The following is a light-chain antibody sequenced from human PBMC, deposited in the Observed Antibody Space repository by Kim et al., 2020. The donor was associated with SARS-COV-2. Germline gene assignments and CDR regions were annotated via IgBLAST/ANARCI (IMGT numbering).Light chain of an antibody. J-gene: IGLJ2*01. CDR1: NSGGKS. V-gene: IGLV3-21*04. CDR3: QVWDSSSDHPV. Sequence: APGKPARVTCGGNNSGGKSVHWYQQKPGQAPVLVIYYDSDRPSGIPERFSGSNSGNTATLTISRVEAGDEADYYCQVWDSSSDHPVFGGGTQLTVL. CDR2: YDS.